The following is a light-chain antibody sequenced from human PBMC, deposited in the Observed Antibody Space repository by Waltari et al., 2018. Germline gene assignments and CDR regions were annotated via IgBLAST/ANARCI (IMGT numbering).Light chain of an antibody. V-gene: IGLV2-8*01. CDR1: SSDVGTYNA. J-gene: IGLJ3*02. CDR2: DVS. CDR3: NSYAGSNSVV. Sequence: SGSPGQSVSISCTGTSSDVGTYNAVSWYQQHPGKAPKLIIYDVSERPSGVPDRFSGSKSANTASLTVSGLQAEDEADYYCNSYAGSNSVVFGGGTKLTVL.